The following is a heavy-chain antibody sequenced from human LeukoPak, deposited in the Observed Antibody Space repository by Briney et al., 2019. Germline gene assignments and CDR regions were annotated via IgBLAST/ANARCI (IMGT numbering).Heavy chain of an antibody. J-gene: IGHJ3*02. D-gene: IGHD1-26*01. V-gene: IGHV3-23*01. CDR1: GFTFSSYA. Sequence: GGSLRLSCAASGFTFSSYAMSWVRQALGKGLEWVSAISGSGGSTYYANSVKGRFTISRDNSKNTLYPQMNSLRAEDTAVYYCARVGATGAAFDIWGQGTMVTVSS. CDR3: ARVGATGAAFDI. CDR2: ISGSGGST.